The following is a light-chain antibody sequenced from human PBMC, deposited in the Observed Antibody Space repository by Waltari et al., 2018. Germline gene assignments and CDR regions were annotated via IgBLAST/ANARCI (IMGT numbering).Light chain of an antibody. CDR1: QSISSW. V-gene: IGKV1-5*03. J-gene: IGKJ2*01. CDR3: QQYNSYPYT. CDR2: KAS. Sequence: DIQMTQSPSTLSASLGARATITCRASQSISSWLAWYQQKPGKAPKLLIYKASSLESGVPSRFSGSGSGTEFTLTISSLQPDDFATYYCQQYNSYPYTFGQGTKLEIK.